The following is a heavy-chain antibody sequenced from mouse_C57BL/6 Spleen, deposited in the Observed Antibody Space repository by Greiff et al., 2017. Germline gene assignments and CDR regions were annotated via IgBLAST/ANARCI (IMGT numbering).Heavy chain of an antibody. CDR1: GFNIKDDY. Sequence: VQLQQSGAELVRPGASVKLSCTASGFNIKDDYMHWVKQRPEQGLEWIGWIDPENGDTEYASKFQGKATITADTSSNTAYLQLSSLTSEDTAVYYCTTGPRNAMDCWGQGTSVTVSS. CDR3: TTGPRNAMDC. J-gene: IGHJ4*01. CDR2: IDPENGDT. V-gene: IGHV14-4*01.